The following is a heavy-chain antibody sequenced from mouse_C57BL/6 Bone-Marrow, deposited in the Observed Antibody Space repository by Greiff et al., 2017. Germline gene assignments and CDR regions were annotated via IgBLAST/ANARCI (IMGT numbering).Heavy chain of an antibody. D-gene: IGHD4-1*01. Sequence: VQLQQPGAELVKPGASVKMSCKASGYTFTSYWITWVKQRPGQGLEWIGDIYPTSGRTNYNEKFKSKAILTVDTSSNTAYMQLSSLTSEDSAVFYCARSGPLGRSVDYWGQGTTVTVSS. V-gene: IGHV1-55*01. CDR2: IYPTSGRT. CDR3: ARSGPLGRSVDY. CDR1: GYTFTSYW. J-gene: IGHJ2*01.